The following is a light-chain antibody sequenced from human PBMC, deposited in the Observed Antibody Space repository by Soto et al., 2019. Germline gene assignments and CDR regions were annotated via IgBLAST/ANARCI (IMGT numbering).Light chain of an antibody. V-gene: IGLV1-40*01. J-gene: IGLJ2*01. Sequence: QSVLTQPPSVSGAPGQRVTISCTESSSNIGAGYDVQWYQQLTGTAPKLLIYGNNNRPSGVPGRFSGSKSGTSASLAITGLQAEDEADYYCQSYDSSLRAVVFGGGTKLTVL. CDR1: SSNIGAGYD. CDR2: GNN. CDR3: QSYDSSLRAVV.